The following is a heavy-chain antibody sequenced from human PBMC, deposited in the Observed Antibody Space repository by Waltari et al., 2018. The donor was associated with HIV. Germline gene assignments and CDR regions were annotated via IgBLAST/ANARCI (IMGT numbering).Heavy chain of an antibody. D-gene: IGHD2-2*01. J-gene: IGHJ3*02. CDR2: IYPGDSDT. CDR3: ARSIYCSSTSCYEAFDI. CDR1: GYSFTSYW. Sequence: EVQLVQSGAEVKKPGESLKISCKGSGYSFTSYWIGWVRQSPGKGLEWMGIIYPGDSDTRYSPSFQGQVTISADKSISTAYLQWSSLKASDTAMYYCARSIYCSSTSCYEAFDIWGQGTMVTVSS. V-gene: IGHV5-51*01.